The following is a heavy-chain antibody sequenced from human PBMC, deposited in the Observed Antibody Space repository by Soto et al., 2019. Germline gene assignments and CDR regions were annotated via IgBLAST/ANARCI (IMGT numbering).Heavy chain of an antibody. J-gene: IGHJ4*02. CDR1: GFTFSNAW. CDR3: TTDSRLWSGYYFDY. Sequence: GGSLRLSCAASGFTFSNAWMNWVRQAPGKGLEWVGRIKSKTDGGTTDYAAPVKGGFTISRDDSKNTLYLQMNSLKTEDTAVYYCTTDSRLWSGYYFDYWGQGTLVTVSS. D-gene: IGHD3-3*01. CDR2: IKSKTDGGTT. V-gene: IGHV3-15*07.